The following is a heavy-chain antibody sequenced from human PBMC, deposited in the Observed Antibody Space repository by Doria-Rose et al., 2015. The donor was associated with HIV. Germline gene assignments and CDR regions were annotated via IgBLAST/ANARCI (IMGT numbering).Heavy chain of an antibody. J-gene: IGHJ4*02. CDR1: Y. D-gene: IGHD3-3*01. V-gene: IGHV4-34*01. CDR3: AATYYDFWSGYLGDKHYFDH. Sequence: YWSWIRQPPEKGLEWIGEINHTGSTNYNPSLKSRVTISVETSKNQFSLTLTSVTAADTAVYYCAATYYDFWSGYLGDKHYFDHWGQGTLVTVSS. CDR2: INHTGST.